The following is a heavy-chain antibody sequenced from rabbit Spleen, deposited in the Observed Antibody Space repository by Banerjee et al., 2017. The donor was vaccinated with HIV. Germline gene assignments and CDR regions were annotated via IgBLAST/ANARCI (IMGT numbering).Heavy chain of an antibody. J-gene: IGHJ3*01. CDR3: ARDKELAIWGYEFDL. CDR1: GIDFSRFG. V-gene: IGHV1S47*01. D-gene: IGHD3-1*01. Sequence: ELVESGGGLVQPGESLKLSCKASGIDFSRFGINWVRQAPGKGPEWIAYIYPGFGIRNYANSVKGRFTISSDNAQNTVFLQMTSLTAADTATYFCARDKELAIWGYEFDLWGQGTLVT. CDR2: IYPGFGIR.